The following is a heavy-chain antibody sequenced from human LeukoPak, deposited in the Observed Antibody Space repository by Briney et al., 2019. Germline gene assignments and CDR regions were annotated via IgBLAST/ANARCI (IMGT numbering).Heavy chain of an antibody. V-gene: IGHV4-39*07. Sequence: SETLSLTCAVSGGSISSSPYYWGWIRQPPGKGLEWIGSIYHIGNTHYNPSLKNRVTISLDTSKNQFSLNLNSVTAADTAVYYCGRDARGGGDCCNWFDPWGQGILVTVSS. CDR2: IYHIGNT. J-gene: IGHJ5*02. D-gene: IGHD2-21*02. CDR3: GRDARGGGDCCNWFDP. CDR1: GGSISSSPYY.